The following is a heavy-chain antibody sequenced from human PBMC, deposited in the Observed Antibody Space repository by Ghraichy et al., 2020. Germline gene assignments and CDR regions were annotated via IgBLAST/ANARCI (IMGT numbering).Heavy chain of an antibody. D-gene: IGHD6-19*01. CDR2: ISGSGGST. Sequence: GGSLRLSCAASGFTFSSYAMSWVRQAPGKGLEWVSAISGSGGSTYYADSVKGRFTISRDNSKNTLYLQMNSLRAEDTAVYYCAKDSSPVLTRLPSIAVAGNGQGDYWGQGTLVTVSS. J-gene: IGHJ4*02. V-gene: IGHV3-23*01. CDR1: GFTFSSYA. CDR3: AKDSSPVLTRLPSIAVAGNGQGDY.